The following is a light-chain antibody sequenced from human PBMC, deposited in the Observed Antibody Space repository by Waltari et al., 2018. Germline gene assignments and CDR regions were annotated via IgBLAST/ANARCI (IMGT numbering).Light chain of an antibody. CDR3: QQSYIAPGT. CDR1: QNINNY. V-gene: IGKV1-39*01. J-gene: IGKJ2*02. CDR2: AAS. Sequence: DIQMTQSPSYLSASVGDRVTITCRSSQNINNYLNGYQQKPGKAPKVLIYAASSLQSGVPSRFSGSGSGTDFTLTISSLQPEDFATYFCQQSYIAPGTFGQGTKLEIK.